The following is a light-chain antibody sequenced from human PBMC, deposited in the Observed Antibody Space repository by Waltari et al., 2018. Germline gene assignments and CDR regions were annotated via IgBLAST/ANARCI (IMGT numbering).Light chain of an antibody. V-gene: IGKV3-11*01. Sequence: EIVLTQSPATLSLSPGERATLSCRASDTVGTYLMWYHQRPGQSPRLLIHGSDRATGVPARVSGSGSGTDFTLTISSLEPEDIGIYYCQQRSDWPGTFGQGTRLEI. CDR2: HGS. J-gene: IGKJ1*01. CDR1: DTVGTY. CDR3: QQRSDWPGT.